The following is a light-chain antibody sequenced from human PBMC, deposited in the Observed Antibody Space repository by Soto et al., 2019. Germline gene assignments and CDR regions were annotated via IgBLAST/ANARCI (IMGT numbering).Light chain of an antibody. CDR3: QQYGNSPQT. J-gene: IGKJ1*01. CDR2: DAS. CDR1: QSVSSAY. V-gene: IGKV3-20*01. Sequence: EIVLTQSPGTLSLSPGERATLSCRASQSVSSAYVAWYQQKPGQVPRLLIYDASSRASGIPDRFSGSGSGTDFTLTIRRMETEAFAVYYCQQYGNSPQTFGQGTKVDIK.